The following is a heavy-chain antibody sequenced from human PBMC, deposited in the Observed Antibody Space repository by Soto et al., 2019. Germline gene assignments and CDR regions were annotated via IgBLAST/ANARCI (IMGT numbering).Heavy chain of an antibody. J-gene: IGHJ6*02. D-gene: IGHD6-19*01. CDR3: AAPPGIAVAGQPRIGMDV. CDR1: GFTSPSSA. V-gene: IGHV1-58*01. CDR2: SVVGSGNT. Sequence: SVPVTCQASGFTSPSSAVQGGRQPRVRRREWIGWSVVGSGNTNYAPKFQERVTITRDMSTSTAYMELSSLRSEDTAVYYCAAPPGIAVAGQPRIGMDVWGQGTTVTVSS.